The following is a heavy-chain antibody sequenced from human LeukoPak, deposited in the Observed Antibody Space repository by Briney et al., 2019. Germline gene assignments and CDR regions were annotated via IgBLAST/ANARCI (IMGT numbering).Heavy chain of an antibody. V-gene: IGHV4-39*07. J-gene: IGHJ4*02. CDR2: VCYGENT. CDR3: ASSRIAAPRLDY. D-gene: IGHD6-6*01. CDR1: GGSISSSYYY. Sequence: SETLSLTCTVSGGSISSSYYYWGWIRQPPGKGLEWIGSVCYGENTYYNPSLKSRVTISVDTSKNQFSLKLSSVTAADTAVYYCASSRIAAPRLDYWGQGTLVTVSS.